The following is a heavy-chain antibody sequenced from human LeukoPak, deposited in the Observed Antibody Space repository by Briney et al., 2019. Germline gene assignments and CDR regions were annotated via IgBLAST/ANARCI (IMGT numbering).Heavy chain of an antibody. J-gene: IGHJ3*02. V-gene: IGHV7-4-1*02. Sequence: ASVKVSCKASGYTFTTYGITWVRQAPGQRLEWMGWINTNTGIPTYAQAFTGRFVFSLDTSVSTAYLQITTLKSDDTAVYYCARYRELMPIENAFDMWGQGTMVTVSS. CDR2: INTNTGIP. CDR1: GYTFTTYG. D-gene: IGHD3-16*01. CDR3: ARYRELMPIENAFDM.